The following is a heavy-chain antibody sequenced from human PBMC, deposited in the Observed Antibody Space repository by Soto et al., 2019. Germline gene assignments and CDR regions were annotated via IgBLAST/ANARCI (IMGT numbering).Heavy chain of an antibody. Sequence: SETLSLTCTVSGDSISNHCWSCIRQPPGKGLEWIVYIHYSGSTSYNPTLKSRVIISQDTSENQFSLRLSSLTAADTAVYYCARGWFWSGYSNCFDPWGQGPLVTV. CDR2: IHYSGST. D-gene: IGHD3-3*01. V-gene: IGHV4-59*11. CDR1: GDSISNHC. CDR3: ARGWFWSGYSNCFDP. J-gene: IGHJ5*02.